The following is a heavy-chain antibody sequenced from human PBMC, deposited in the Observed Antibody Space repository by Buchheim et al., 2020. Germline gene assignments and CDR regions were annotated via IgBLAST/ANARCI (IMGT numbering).Heavy chain of an antibody. CDR2: ISGSGATT. CDR3: AKGSRGYTNYYFDY. CDR1: GFSFSGYA. J-gene: IGHJ4*02. D-gene: IGHD4-11*01. V-gene: IGHV3-23*04. Sequence: EVQLVDSGGGLVQPGESLRLSCAASGFSFSGYAMSCVRQAPGKGLEWVSSISGSGATTFNADSVKGRFNISRDNSKNMLYLQMNSLRAEDTAGYFCAKGSRGYTNYYFDYWGQGTL.